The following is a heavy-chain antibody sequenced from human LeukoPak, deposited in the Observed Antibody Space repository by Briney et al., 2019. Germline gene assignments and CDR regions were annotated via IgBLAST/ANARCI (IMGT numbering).Heavy chain of an antibody. V-gene: IGHV4-34*01. CDR2: INHSGST. J-gene: IGHJ5*02. D-gene: IGHD4-17*01. CDR1: GGSFSGYY. Sequence: TETLSLTCAVYGGSFSGYYWSWIRQPPGKGLEWIGEINHSGSTNYNPSLKSRVTISVDTSKNQFSLKLSSVTAADTAVYYCATFAYGDWINWFDPWGQGTLVTVSS. CDR3: ATFAYGDWINWFDP.